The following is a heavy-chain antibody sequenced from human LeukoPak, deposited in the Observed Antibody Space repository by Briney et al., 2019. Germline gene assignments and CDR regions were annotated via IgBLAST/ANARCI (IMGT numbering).Heavy chain of an antibody. CDR2: IRYDGSNK. CDR1: GFTFSSYV. CDR3: ARDGGWYKRGLDHYYYYMDV. J-gene: IGHJ6*03. Sequence: GGSLRLSCAASGFTFSSYVMHWVRQAPGKGLEWVAFIRYDGSNKYYSDSVKGRFTISRDNSKNTLYLQMNSLRPEDTALYYCARDGGWYKRGLDHYYYYMDVWGKGTTVTVSS. V-gene: IGHV3-30*02. D-gene: IGHD6-19*01.